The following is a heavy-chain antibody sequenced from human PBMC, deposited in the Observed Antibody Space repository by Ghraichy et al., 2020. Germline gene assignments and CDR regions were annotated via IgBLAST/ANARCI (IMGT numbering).Heavy chain of an antibody. J-gene: IGHJ4*02. Sequence: SETLSLTCTVSGGSISSYYWSWIRQPPGKGLEWIGYIYYSGSTNYNPSLKSRVTISVDTSKNQFSLKLSSVTAADTAVYYCASTRDRGYSGYVDWGQGTLVTVSS. V-gene: IGHV4-59*01. D-gene: IGHD5-12*01. CDR3: ASTRDRGYSGYVD. CDR2: IYYSGST. CDR1: GGSISSYY.